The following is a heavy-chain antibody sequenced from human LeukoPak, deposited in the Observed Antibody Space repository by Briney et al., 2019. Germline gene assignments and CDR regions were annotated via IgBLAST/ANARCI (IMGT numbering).Heavy chain of an antibody. CDR2: IYHSGST. CDR3: ARHSKEQLGEIYFDY. J-gene: IGHJ4*02. V-gene: IGHV4-38-2*01. CDR1: GCSISSGYY. D-gene: IGHD1-1*01. Sequence: KPSETLSLTCAVSGCSISSGYYWGWIRQPPGKGLEWIGSIYHSGSTYYNPSLKSRVTISVDTSKNQFSLKLSSVTAADTAVYYCARHSKEQLGEIYFDYWGQGTLVTVSS.